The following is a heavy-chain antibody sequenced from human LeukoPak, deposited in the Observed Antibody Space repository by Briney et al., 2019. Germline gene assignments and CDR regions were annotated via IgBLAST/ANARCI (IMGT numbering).Heavy chain of an antibody. V-gene: IGHV3-7*05. D-gene: IGHD1-26*01. CDR3: ARRLGSDYGLDV. CDR2: IKRDGSDK. CDR1: GFTFSTYW. Sequence: PGGSLRLSCAASGFTFSTYWMSWVRQAPGKGLEWVANIKRDGSDKYYVDSVKGRFTISRDNAKDSLYLQMNSLRAEDTAVYYCARRLGSDYGLDVWGQGTTVTVSS. J-gene: IGHJ6*02.